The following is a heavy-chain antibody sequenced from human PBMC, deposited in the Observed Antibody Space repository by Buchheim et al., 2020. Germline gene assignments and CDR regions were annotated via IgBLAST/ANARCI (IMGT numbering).Heavy chain of an antibody. J-gene: IGHJ6*03. D-gene: IGHD3-3*01. Sequence: EVQLVESGGGLVQPGGSLRLSCVGSGFSFSSYSMSWVRQAPGKGLEWVSYISSSDSPMYNGDSVEGRFTISRDDAKNSVYLQMNSLTHEDTAVYYCAKIWSGYSYYYYYYMDVWGKGTT. CDR2: ISSSDSPM. V-gene: IGHV3-48*02. CDR1: GFSFSSYS. CDR3: AKIWSGYSYYYYYYMDV.